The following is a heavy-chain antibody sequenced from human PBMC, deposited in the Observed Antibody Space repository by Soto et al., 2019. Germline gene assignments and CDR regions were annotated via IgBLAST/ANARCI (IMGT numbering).Heavy chain of an antibody. CDR3: ARALELLDWFDP. CDR2: IYYSGST. CDR1: GGSISSYY. V-gene: IGHV4-59*01. J-gene: IGHJ5*02. Sequence: QVQLQESGPGLVKHSETLSLTCTVSGGSISSYYWSWIRQPPGKGLEWIGYIYYSGSTNYNPSLKSRVTISVDTTKNQFFLKLSSVTAADTAVYYCARALELLDWFDPWGQGSLVTVSS. D-gene: IGHD1-26*01.